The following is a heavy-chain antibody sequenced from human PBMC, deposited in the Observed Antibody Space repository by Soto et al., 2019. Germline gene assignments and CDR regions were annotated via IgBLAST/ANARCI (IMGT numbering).Heavy chain of an antibody. V-gene: IGHV3-23*01. CDR2: ISGSVGST. CDR1: GFTVSSYS. J-gene: IGHJ5*02. D-gene: IGHD2-21*01. Sequence: XGSLRLSFAASGFTVSSYSKSWVRQAPGKGLEWVSAISGSVGSTYYADSVKGRFTISRDNSKNTLYLQMNSLRAEDTAVYYCAKDRASGVVVVNAMLPPLVDPWGQRTLVTVSA. CDR3: AKDRASGVVVVNAMLPPLVDP.